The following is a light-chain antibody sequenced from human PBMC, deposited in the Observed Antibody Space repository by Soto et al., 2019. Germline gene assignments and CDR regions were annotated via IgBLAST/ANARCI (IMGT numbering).Light chain of an antibody. V-gene: IGLV1-47*01. CDR3: AAWDDSLSVL. J-gene: IGLJ3*02. CDR1: NSNIGSNY. Sequence: QSVLTQPPSASGTPGQRVTISCSGGNSNIGSNYVYWYQQLPGTAPKLLIYRNNQRPSGVPDRFSGSKSGTSASLAISGLRSEDEADYYCAAWDDSLSVLFGGGTKVTVL. CDR2: RNN.